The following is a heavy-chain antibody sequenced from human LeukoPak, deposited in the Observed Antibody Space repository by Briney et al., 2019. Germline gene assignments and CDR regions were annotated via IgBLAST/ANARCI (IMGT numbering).Heavy chain of an antibody. CDR1: GGSLSSYA. J-gene: IGHJ5*02. Sequence: ASVKVSCKASGGSLSSYAINWVRQAPGQGLEWMGWINPKSGGTNYAQKFQGRVTMTRDTSISTAYMDLSSLKSDDTAVYYCARPSSSSWYGFDPWGQGTLVTVSS. CDR2: INPKSGGT. CDR3: ARPSSSSWYGFDP. V-gene: IGHV1-2*02. D-gene: IGHD6-13*01.